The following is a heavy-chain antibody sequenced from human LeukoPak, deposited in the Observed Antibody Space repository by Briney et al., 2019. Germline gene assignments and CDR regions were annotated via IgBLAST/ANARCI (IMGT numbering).Heavy chain of an antibody. J-gene: IGHJ4*02. CDR3: AREYSSSSGVFVY. D-gene: IGHD6-6*01. CDR1: GYTFTSNY. CDR2: IAPSSGTT. Sequence: ASVRVSCKASGYTFTSNYMHWVRQAPGQGLEWMGVIAPSSGTTSYAQKFQGRVTMTRDTSTSTVYMEVSSLRSEDTAVYYCAREYSSSSGVFVYWGQGTLVTVSS. V-gene: IGHV1-46*01.